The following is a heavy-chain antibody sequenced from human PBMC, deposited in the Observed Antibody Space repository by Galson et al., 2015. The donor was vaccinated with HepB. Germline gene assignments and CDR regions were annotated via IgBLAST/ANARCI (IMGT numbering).Heavy chain of an antibody. V-gene: IGHV3-7*03. D-gene: IGHD2/OR15-2a*01. CDR3: VIVAADY. CDR2: IKQDGGEQ. J-gene: IGHJ4*02. CDR1: GFTFSNYW. Sequence: SLRLSCAASGFTFSNYWMSWIRQAPGKGLEWVANIKQDGGEQYYVDSVKGRFTISRDSATNSLYLQMNSLRVEDTAVYYCVIVAADYWGQGTLVTVSS.